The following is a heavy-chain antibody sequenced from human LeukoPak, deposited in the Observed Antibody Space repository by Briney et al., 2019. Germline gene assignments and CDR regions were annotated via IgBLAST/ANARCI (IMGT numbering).Heavy chain of an antibody. CDR2: INPNSGGT. CDR1: GYTFTGYY. CDR3: ARYPGYYYDSSGYSGPPDY. D-gene: IGHD3-22*01. V-gene: IGHV1-2*02. J-gene: IGHJ4*02. Sequence: ASVKVSCKASGYTFTGYYMHWVRQAPGQGLEWMGWINPNSGGTNYAQKFQGRVTMTRDTSISTAYMELSRLGSDDTAVYYCARYPGYYYDSSGYSGPPDYWGQGTLVTVSS.